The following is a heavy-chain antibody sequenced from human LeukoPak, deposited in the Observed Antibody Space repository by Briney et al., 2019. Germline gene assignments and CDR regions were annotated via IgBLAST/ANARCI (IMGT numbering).Heavy chain of an antibody. J-gene: IGHJ4*02. CDR1: GGSISSYY. CDR2: IYHSGST. D-gene: IGHD6-19*01. CDR3: ARHLYSSGWYPYFDY. Sequence: TSETLSLTCTVSGGSISSYYWSWIRQPPGKGLEWIGDIYHSGSTNYNPSLKSRVTISVDRSKNHFSLKLSSVTAADTAVYYCARHLYSSGWYPYFDYWGQGTLVTVSS. V-gene: IGHV4-59*08.